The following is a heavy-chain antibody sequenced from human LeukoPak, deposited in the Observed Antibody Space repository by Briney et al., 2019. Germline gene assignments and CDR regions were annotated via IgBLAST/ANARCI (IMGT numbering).Heavy chain of an antibody. CDR1: GYTFTGYY. CDR3: ARDWGRVVRRYYYMDV. D-gene: IGHD3-16*01. CDR2: INPNSGGT. J-gene: IGHJ6*03. V-gene: IGHV1-2*02. Sequence: ASVKVSCKASGYTFTGYYMHWVRQAPGQGLEWMGWINPNSGGTNYAQKFQGGVTMTRDTSISTAYMELSRLRSDDTAVYYCARDWGRVVRRYYYMDVWGKGTTVTVSS.